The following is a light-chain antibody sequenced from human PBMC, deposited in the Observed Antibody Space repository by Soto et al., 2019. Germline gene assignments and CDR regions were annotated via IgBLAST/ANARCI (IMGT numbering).Light chain of an antibody. CDR3: QQSYTIPYS. CDR2: ASS. J-gene: IGKJ2*03. V-gene: IGKV1-39*01. Sequence: DIQVTQSPSSLSASVGDRVIITCRSSQSITTYVNWYRHKPGKAPELLIYASSTLLRRVPSRFTGGGSGTDVTLTISGLQPEDFATYDCQQSYTIPYSFGKGTKVEIK. CDR1: QSITTY.